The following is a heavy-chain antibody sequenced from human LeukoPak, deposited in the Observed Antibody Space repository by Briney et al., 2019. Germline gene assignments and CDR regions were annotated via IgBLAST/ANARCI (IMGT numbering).Heavy chain of an antibody. D-gene: IGHD6-19*01. CDR3: SRGSGWLSVY. J-gene: IGHJ4*02. Sequence: GGSLKLSCTASGFTFGDYLMSWFRQAPGKGLEWIGFISGGTTEYAASVKGRFTISRDDSTSIAYLQMNSLTTEDTAVYYCSRGSGWLSVYWGQGTLVTVSS. CDR1: GFTFGDYL. CDR2: ISGGTT. V-gene: IGHV3-49*03.